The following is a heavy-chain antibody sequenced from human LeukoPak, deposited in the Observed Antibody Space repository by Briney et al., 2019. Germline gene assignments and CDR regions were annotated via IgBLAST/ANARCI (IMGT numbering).Heavy chain of an antibody. J-gene: IGHJ4*02. Sequence: GGSLRLSCAASGFTFSIYWMTWVRQAPGKGLEWVANIKQDGSEKYYVDSVKGRFTISRDNAKNSLYLQMNSLRAEDTAEYYCASARYSDHWGQGTLVTVSS. CDR2: IKQDGSEK. V-gene: IGHV3-7*01. D-gene: IGHD1-1*01. CDR3: ASARYSDH. CDR1: GFTFSIYW.